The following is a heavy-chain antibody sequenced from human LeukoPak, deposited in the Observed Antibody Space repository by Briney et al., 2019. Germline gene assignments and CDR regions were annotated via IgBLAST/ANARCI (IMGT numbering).Heavy chain of an antibody. J-gene: IGHJ4*02. Sequence: GGSLRLSCAASGFTFSTNGMHWVRQAPGKGLEWVAVISYDGSNKYYADSVKGRFTISRDNSKNTLYLQMNSLRAEDTAVYYCVKGPSASVWSYTDYWGQGTLVTVSS. D-gene: IGHD3-16*01. V-gene: IGHV3-30*18. CDR1: GFTFSTNG. CDR3: VKGPSASVWSYTDY. CDR2: ISYDGSNK.